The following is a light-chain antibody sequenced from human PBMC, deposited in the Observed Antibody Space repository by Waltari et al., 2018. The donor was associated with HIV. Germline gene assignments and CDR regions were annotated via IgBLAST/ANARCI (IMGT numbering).Light chain of an antibody. CDR3: QQRSNWPPLT. Sequence: EIVLTQSPATLSLSLGESATISCRASQSVSSYLAWYQQTPGQAPRLLIYDASNRATGIPARFSGSGSGTDFTLTISSLEPEDFAVYYCQQRSNWPPLTFGGGTKVEIK. CDR1: QSVSSY. CDR2: DAS. J-gene: IGKJ4*01. V-gene: IGKV3-11*01.